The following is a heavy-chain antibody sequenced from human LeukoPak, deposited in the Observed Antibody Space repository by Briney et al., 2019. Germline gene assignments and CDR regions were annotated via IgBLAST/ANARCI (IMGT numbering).Heavy chain of an antibody. CDR2: ISYSGST. J-gene: IGHJ4*02. CDR3: ARYVWGSYPTFDDY. V-gene: IGHV4-59*01. CDR1: GGSISSYY. D-gene: IGHD3-16*02. Sequence: ESGPTLVNPSETLSLTCIVSGGSISSYYWSWIRQPPGKGLEWIGYISYSGSTNYNPSLKSRVTISVDTSKNQFSLKLSSVTAADTAVYYCARYVWGSYPTFDDYWGQGTLVTISS.